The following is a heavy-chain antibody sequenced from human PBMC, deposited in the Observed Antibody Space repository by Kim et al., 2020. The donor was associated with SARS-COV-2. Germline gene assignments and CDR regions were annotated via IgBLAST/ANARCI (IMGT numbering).Heavy chain of an antibody. Sequence: YADSVKGRFTISRDNSKNTLYLQMNSLRAEDTAVYYCAKDLRFLNEAVDYWGQGTLVTVSS. CDR3: AKDLRFLNEAVDY. D-gene: IGHD3-3*01. J-gene: IGHJ4*02. V-gene: IGHV3-23*01.